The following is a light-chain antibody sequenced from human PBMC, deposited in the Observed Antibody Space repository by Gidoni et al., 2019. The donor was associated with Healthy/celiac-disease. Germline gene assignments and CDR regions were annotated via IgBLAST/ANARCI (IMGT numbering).Light chain of an antibody. J-gene: IGKJ1*01. V-gene: IGKV1-13*02. CDR2: DAS. CDR1: QGISSA. Sequence: AIQLTQSPSSLSASVGDRVTITCRASQGISSALAWYQQKPGKAPKLLIYDASSLESGVPSRFSGSGSGTDFTLTISSLQPEDFATYYCQQLNSYPQTFXQXTKVEIK. CDR3: QQLNSYPQT.